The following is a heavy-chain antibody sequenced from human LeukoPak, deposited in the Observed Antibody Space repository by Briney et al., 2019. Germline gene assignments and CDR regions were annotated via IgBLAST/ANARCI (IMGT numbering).Heavy chain of an antibody. CDR2: IIPLFGTP. Sequence: SVKVSCKASGGTFSSYTISWVRQAPGQGLEWMGGIIPLFGTPDYAQKFQDRLTITADKSTSTAYMELSSLRSEDTAVYYCASATLRCSGGSCYEMDVWGKGTTVTISS. D-gene: IGHD2-15*01. CDR1: GGTFSSYT. V-gene: IGHV1-69*06. J-gene: IGHJ6*04. CDR3: ASATLRCSGGSCYEMDV.